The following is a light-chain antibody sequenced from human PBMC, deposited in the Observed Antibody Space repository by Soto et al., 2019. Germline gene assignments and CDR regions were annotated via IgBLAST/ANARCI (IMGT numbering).Light chain of an antibody. CDR2: GAS. V-gene: IGKV3-15*01. Sequence: EIVMTQSPATLSVSPGERATLSCRASQSVNSNLAWYQQKPGQAPRLLIYGASTRATGIPARFSGSGSGTEFTLTISSLQSEDFAVYYCQQYNNWPRGYTFGQGTKVDIK. CDR1: QSVNSN. CDR3: QQYNNWPRGYT. J-gene: IGKJ2*01.